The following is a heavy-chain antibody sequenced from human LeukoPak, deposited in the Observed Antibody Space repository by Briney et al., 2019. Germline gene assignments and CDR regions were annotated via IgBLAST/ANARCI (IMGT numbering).Heavy chain of an antibody. D-gene: IGHD6-19*01. CDR1: GGYITNNY. V-gene: IGHV4-59*12. Sequence: VKPSETLSLTCTISGGYITNNYWSWIRQPPGKGLEWIGYIYYSGGTNYNPSLKSRVTMSVDTSKNQFSLKLSSVTAADTAVYYCAREPRAVAAPFDYWGQGTLVTVSS. J-gene: IGHJ4*02. CDR3: AREPRAVAAPFDY. CDR2: IYYSGGT.